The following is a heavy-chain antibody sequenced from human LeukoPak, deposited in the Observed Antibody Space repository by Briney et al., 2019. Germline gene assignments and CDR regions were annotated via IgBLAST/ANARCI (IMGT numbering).Heavy chain of an antibody. CDR2: ISSSRRYI. V-gene: IGHV3-21*01. CDR1: GFTFSSYS. Sequence: KTGGSLRLSCAASGFTFSSYSMNWVRQAPGKGLEWVSSISSSRRYIYYAGSVKGRFTISRDNPKNSLYLQMNSLRAEDTAVYYCASTAGYCSSTSCYTYYYYYIDVWGKGTTVTVSS. J-gene: IGHJ6*03. CDR3: ASTAGYCSSTSCYTYYYYYIDV. D-gene: IGHD2-2*02.